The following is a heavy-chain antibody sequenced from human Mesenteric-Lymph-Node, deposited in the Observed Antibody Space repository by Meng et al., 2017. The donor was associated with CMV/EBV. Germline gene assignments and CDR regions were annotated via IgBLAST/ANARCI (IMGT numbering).Heavy chain of an antibody. Sequence: GESLKISCAASGFTFSSYWMRWVRQAPGKGLEWVSYISSSGSTIYYADSVKGRFTISRDNAKNSLYLQMNSLRAEDTAVYYCARVAPYYYDSSGYYYGAFDIWGQGTMVTVSS. CDR2: ISSSGSTI. D-gene: IGHD3-22*01. J-gene: IGHJ3*02. V-gene: IGHV3-48*04. CDR3: ARVAPYYYDSSGYYYGAFDI. CDR1: GFTFSSYW.